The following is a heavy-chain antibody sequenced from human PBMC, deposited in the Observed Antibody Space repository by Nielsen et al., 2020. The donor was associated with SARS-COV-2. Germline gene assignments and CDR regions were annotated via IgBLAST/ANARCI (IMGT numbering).Heavy chain of an antibody. CDR2: ISSSSSYT. Sequence: GGSLRLSCAASGFTFSDYYMSWIRQAPGKGLEWVSYISSSSSYTNYADSVKGRSTISRDNAKNSLYLQMNSLRDEDTAVYYCARDDGSYYPVYYFDYWGQGTLVTVSS. CDR3: ARDDGSYYPVYYFDY. V-gene: IGHV3-11*06. CDR1: GFTFSDYY. D-gene: IGHD1-26*01. J-gene: IGHJ4*02.